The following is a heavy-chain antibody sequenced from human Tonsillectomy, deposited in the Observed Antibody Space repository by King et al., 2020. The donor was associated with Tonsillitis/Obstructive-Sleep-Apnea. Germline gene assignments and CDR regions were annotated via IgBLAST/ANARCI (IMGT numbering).Heavy chain of an antibody. CDR1: GGSFSGYY. J-gene: IGHJ6*03. CDR3: GTNNGDFYYYMDV. D-gene: IGHD2-21*01. Sequence: VQLQQWGAGLLKPSETLSLTCALHGGSFSGYYWSWLRQPPGKGLEWVGEINHSGITNYSPSLESRVTISVDTSKNQFSLRLTSVTAADTAVYFCGTNNGDFYYYMDVWGKGTTVTVSS. V-gene: IGHV4-34*01. CDR2: INHSGIT.